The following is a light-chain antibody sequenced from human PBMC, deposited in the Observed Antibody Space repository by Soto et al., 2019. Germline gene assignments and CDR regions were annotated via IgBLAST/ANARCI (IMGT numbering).Light chain of an antibody. CDR3: SSYTSNSTPYV. Sequence: QSALTQPASVSGSPGQSITIPCTGTSSDVGGYNYVSWYQQHPGKAPKLMIYEVSNRPSGVSNRFSGSKSGNTASLTISGLQAEDEADYYCSSYTSNSTPYVFGTGTKVTVL. CDR1: SSDVGGYNY. J-gene: IGLJ1*01. V-gene: IGLV2-14*01. CDR2: EVS.